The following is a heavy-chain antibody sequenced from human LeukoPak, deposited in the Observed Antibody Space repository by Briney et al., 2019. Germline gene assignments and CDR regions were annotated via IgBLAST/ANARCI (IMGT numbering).Heavy chain of an antibody. CDR1: AFTVGSNY. Sequence: PGGSLRLSCAASAFTVGSNYMIWVRQAPGKGLEWVSVIYSGGKTFYADSVKGRFTISRDDSKNTLYLQMNSLRAEDTAIYYCARDGDDTTNWWGQGTLVTVSS. J-gene: IGHJ4*02. CDR3: ARDGDDTTNW. D-gene: IGHD2-8*01. V-gene: IGHV3-53*01. CDR2: IYSGGKT.